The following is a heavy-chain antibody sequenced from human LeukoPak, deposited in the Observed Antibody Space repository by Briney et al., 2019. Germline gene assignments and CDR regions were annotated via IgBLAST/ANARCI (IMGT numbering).Heavy chain of an antibody. CDR2: INHSGST. CDR1: GGSFSGYY. Sequence: PSETLSLTCAVYGGSFSGYYWSWIRQPPGKGLEWIGEINHSGSTNYNPSLKSRVTISVDTSKNQFSLKLSSVTAADTAVYYCARELPPKWEPTSHFDIWGQGLLVTVSS. V-gene: IGHV4-34*01. J-gene: IGHJ4*02. CDR3: ARELPPKWEPTSHFDI. D-gene: IGHD1-26*01.